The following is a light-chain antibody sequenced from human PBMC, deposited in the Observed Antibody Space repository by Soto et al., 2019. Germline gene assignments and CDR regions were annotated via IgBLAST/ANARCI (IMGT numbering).Light chain of an antibody. Sequence: DIVMTQSPDSLAVSLGERATINCKSSQSVLYSSNNKNYLAWYQQKPGQPPKLLIYWASTRESGVPDRFSGSGSGTDFTLTIRSLQDEDVEVYYCQQYYSTPSPFGQGTKLEIK. CDR2: WAS. V-gene: IGKV4-1*01. CDR1: QSVLYSSNNKNY. CDR3: QQYYSTPSP. J-gene: IGKJ2*01.